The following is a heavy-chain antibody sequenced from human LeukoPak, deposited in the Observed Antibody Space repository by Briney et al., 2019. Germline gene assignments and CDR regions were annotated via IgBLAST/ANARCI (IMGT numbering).Heavy chain of an antibody. CDR1: GGSISSSSYY. V-gene: IGHV4-61*01. Sequence: SETLSLTCTVSGGSISSSSYYWSWIRQPPGKGLEWIGYIYYSGSTNYNPSLKSRVTISVDMSKNQFSLMLSSVTAADTAVYYCARAYNWFDPWGQGTLVTVSS. J-gene: IGHJ5*02. CDR2: IYYSGST. CDR3: ARAYNWFDP.